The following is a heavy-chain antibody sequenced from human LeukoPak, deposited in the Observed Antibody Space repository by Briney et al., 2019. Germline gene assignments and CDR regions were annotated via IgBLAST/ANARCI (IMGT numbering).Heavy chain of an antibody. V-gene: IGHV3-7*01. Sequence: GGSLRLSCAASGFTFSNYWMNWVRQAPGKGLEWVANIKYDGSEKYYVDSVKGRFTISRDNAKNSLYLQMKSLRAGDTAVYYCARVMRSGYYTFDYWGQEPWSPSPQ. CDR2: IKYDGSEK. CDR1: GFTFSNYW. J-gene: IGHJ4*01. CDR3: ARVMRSGYYTFDY. D-gene: IGHD3-3*01.